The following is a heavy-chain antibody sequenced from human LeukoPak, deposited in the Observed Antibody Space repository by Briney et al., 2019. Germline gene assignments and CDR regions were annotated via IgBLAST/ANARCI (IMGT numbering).Heavy chain of an antibody. D-gene: IGHD5-18*01. V-gene: IGHV3-30*02. CDR1: GFTFSSYG. Sequence: SGGSLRLSCAASGFTFSSYGMHWVRQAPGKGLEWVAFIRYDGSNKYYADSVKGRFTISRDNSKNTLYLQMNSLRAEDTAVYYCAKVPVDTAMIFDYWGQGTLVTVSS. CDR2: IRYDGSNK. CDR3: AKVPVDTAMIFDY. J-gene: IGHJ4*02.